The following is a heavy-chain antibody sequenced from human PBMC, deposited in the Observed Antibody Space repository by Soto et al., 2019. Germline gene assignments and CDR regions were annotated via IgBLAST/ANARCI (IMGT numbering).Heavy chain of an antibody. CDR1: GGSISGYY. J-gene: IGHJ4*02. CDR2: IHYSGST. CDR3: ASDGNYYDRVSGSTQGYFDS. V-gene: IGHV4-59*01. Sequence: QVQLQESGPRLVKPSETLSLTCSVSGGSISGYYWSWIRQPPGKGLEWIGYIHYSGSTNYNPSLASRVTLSADWSKNQFSVKVSSVTAADTAVYYGASDGNYYDRVSGSTQGYFDSWGQGTLVTVSS. D-gene: IGHD3-9*01.